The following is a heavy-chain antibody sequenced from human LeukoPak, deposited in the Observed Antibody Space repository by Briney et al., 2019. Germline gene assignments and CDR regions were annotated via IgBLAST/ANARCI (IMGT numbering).Heavy chain of an antibody. CDR2: ISGSGGST. V-gene: IGHV3-23*01. Sequence: GGSLRLPCAASGFTFSGYAMSWVRQAPGKGLEWVSAISGSGGSTYYADSVKGRFTISRDNSKNTLYLQMNSLRAEDTAVYYCAKSSFPTPFDYWGQGTLVTVSS. J-gene: IGHJ4*02. CDR3: AKSSFPTPFDY. CDR1: GFTFSGYA.